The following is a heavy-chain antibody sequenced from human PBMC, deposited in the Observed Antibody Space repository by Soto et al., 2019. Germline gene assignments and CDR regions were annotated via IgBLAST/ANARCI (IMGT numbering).Heavy chain of an antibody. V-gene: IGHV4-38-2*01. CDR2: IYHSGST. D-gene: IGHD2-15*01. CDR3: ARGVVDGYSYYFDY. J-gene: IGHJ4*02. CDR1: GYSISSGYY. Sequence: PSETLSLTCAVSGYSISSGYYWGWIRQPPGKGLEWIGSIYHSGSTYYNPSLKSRVTISVDTSTSTVYMELSSLRSEDTAVYYCARGVVDGYSYYFDYWGQGTLVTVSS.